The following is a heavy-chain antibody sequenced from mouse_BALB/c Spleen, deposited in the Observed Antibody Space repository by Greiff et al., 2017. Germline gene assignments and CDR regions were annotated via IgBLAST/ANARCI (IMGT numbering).Heavy chain of an antibody. CDR1: GFTFSSYT. CDR2: ISNGGGST. Sequence: EVKVEESGGGLVQPGGSLKLSCAASGFTFSSYTMSWVRQTPEKRLEWVAYISNGGGSTYYPDTVKGRFTISRDNAKNTLYLQMSSLKSEDTAMYYCAREGPPYAMDYWGQGTSVTVSS. CDR3: AREGPPYAMDY. V-gene: IGHV5-12-2*01. D-gene: IGHD3-3*01. J-gene: IGHJ4*01.